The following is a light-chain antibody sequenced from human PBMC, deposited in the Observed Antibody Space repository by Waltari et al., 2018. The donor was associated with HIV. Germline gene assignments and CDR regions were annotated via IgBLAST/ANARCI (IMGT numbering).Light chain of an antibody. Sequence: QSVLTQPPSVSGAPGQRVTIPCTGSSSNIGAGYDIHWYQQLPVTAPKLLIYGSGNRPSGVPDRFSGSKSGTSASLAITGLQAEDEADYYCQSYDSSLTGSVFGGGTKLTVL. CDR1: SSNIGAGYD. J-gene: IGLJ2*01. CDR3: QSYDSSLTGSV. V-gene: IGLV1-40*01. CDR2: GSG.